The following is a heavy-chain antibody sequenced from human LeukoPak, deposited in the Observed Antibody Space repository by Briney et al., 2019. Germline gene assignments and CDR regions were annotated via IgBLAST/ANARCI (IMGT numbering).Heavy chain of an antibody. CDR3: ARGVEMATING. CDR1: GSTFSSYA. D-gene: IGHD5-24*01. Sequence: SVKVSCKASGSTFSSYAISWVRQAPGQGLEWMGGIIPIFGTANYAQKFQGRVTITADKSTSTAYMELSSLRSEDTAVYYCARGVEMATINGWGQGTLVTVSS. J-gene: IGHJ4*02. V-gene: IGHV1-69*06. CDR2: IIPIFGTA.